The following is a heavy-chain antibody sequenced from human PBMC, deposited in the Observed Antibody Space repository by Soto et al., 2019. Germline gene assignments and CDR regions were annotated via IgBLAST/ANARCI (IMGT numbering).Heavy chain of an antibody. Sequence: QVQLQESGPGLVKPSQTLSLTCTVSGASISTGDHFWSWLRQPPGKGLESIGYGYYSGRTYYSPTLRRRVAISLDPSMNQFSLDPGSVTAADTAVYYCARGRGYGYGIDYWGQGTLVTVSS. V-gene: IGHV4-30-4*01. D-gene: IGHD5-12*01. CDR1: GASISTGDHF. CDR2: GYYSGRT. J-gene: IGHJ4*02. CDR3: ARGRGYGYGIDY.